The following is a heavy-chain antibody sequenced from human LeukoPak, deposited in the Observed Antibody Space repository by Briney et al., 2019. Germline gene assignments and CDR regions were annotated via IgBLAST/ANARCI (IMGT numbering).Heavy chain of an antibody. CDR1: GFTFSSYS. V-gene: IGHV4-34*01. J-gene: IGHJ4*02. Sequence: GSLRLSCAASGFTFSSYSMNWVRQAPGKGLEWIGEINHSGSTNYNPSLKSRVTISVDTSKNQFSLKLSSVTAADTAVYYCARKFVKVLRYYYFDYWGQGTLVTVSS. CDR3: ARKFVKVLRYYYFDY. D-gene: IGHD3-9*01. CDR2: INHSGST.